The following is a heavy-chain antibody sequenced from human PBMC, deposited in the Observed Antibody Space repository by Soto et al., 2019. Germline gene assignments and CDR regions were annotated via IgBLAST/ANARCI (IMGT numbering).Heavy chain of an antibody. CDR3: ARGRRSGWDSNWEAYYYYGMDV. V-gene: IGHV1-69*01. CDR2: IIPIFGTA. Sequence: QVQLVQSGAEVKKPGSSVKVSCKASGGTFSSYAISWVRQAPGQGLEWMGGIIPIFGTANYAQKFPGRVTITADESTSTAYMELSSLRSEDTAVYYCARGRRSGWDSNWEAYYYYGMDVWGQGTTVTVSS. D-gene: IGHD6-19*01. CDR1: GGTFSSYA. J-gene: IGHJ6*02.